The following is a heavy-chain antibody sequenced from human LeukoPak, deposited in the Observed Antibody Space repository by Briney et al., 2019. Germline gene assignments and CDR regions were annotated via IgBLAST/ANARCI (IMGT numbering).Heavy chain of an antibody. D-gene: IGHD6-13*01. V-gene: IGHV4-4*02. Sequence: PSETLSLTCAVSGGSISSSNWWSWVRQPPGKGLEWIGEIYHSGSTNYNPSLKSRVTISVDKSKNQFSLKLGSVTAADTAVYYCARDKELAAAGNWFDPWGQGTLVTVSS. J-gene: IGHJ5*02. CDR2: IYHSGST. CDR1: GGSISSSNW. CDR3: ARDKELAAAGNWFDP.